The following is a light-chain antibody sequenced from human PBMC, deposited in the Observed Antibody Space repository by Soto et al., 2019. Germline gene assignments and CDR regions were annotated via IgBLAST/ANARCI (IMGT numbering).Light chain of an antibody. CDR2: AAS. CDR1: QGISNS. J-gene: IGKJ2*01. Sequence: DIQMTQSPASLSASLGDRVTITWRPSQGISNSLAWYQQKPGKVPKLLIHAASTLQSGVPSRFSGSGYGTDFNLTISSLQAEDVAVYYCQQLYDIPPTFGQGTKVDIK. V-gene: IGKV1-27*01. CDR3: QQLYDIPPT.